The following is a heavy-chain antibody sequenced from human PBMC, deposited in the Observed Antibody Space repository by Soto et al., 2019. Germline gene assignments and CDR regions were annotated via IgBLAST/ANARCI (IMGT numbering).Heavy chain of an antibody. J-gene: IGHJ3*02. D-gene: IGHD3-22*01. CDR1: GFTFSSYS. Sequence: GGSLRLSCAASGFTFSSYSMNWVRQAPGKGLEWVSYISSSSSTIYYADSVKGGFTISRDNAKNSLYLQMNSLRDEDTAVYYCAIVAITMIVVVLDAFDIWGQGTMVTASS. V-gene: IGHV3-48*02. CDR3: AIVAITMIVVVLDAFDI. CDR2: ISSSSSTI.